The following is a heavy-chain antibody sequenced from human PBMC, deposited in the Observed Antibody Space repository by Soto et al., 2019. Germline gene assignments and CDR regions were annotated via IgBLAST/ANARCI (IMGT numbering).Heavy chain of an antibody. V-gene: IGHV1-46*01. CDR2: INPSGGST. Sequence: AAVQVPCKASGYTFTSQYKHWVRQAPGQGLEWMGIINPSGGSTSYAQKFQCRITRTRDTSTSTVYMELSSLRSEDTAVYYCARDASPEVVVVAAGGGDAFDIWGQGTMVTVSS. CDR3: ARDASPEVVVVAAGGGDAFDI. D-gene: IGHD2-15*01. CDR1: GYTFTSQY. J-gene: IGHJ3*02.